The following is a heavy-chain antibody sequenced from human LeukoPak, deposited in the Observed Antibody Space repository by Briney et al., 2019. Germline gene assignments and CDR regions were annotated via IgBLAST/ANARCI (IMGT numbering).Heavy chain of an antibody. J-gene: IGHJ3*02. CDR1: GYTFTSYY. D-gene: IGHD3-10*02. V-gene: IGHV1-46*01. Sequence: GVSVNVSCLASGYTFTSYYMHWVRPAPGQGLEWMGIINPSGGSTSYAQKFQGRVTMTRDTSTSTVYMELSSLRSEDTAVYYCARNVAPHDAFDIWGQGTMVTVSS. CDR3: ARNVAPHDAFDI. CDR2: INPSGGST.